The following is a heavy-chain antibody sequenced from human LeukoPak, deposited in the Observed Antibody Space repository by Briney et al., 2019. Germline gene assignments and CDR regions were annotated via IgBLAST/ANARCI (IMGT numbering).Heavy chain of an antibody. CDR2: ISYHGSSQ. CDR3: ARAGPNDHRFDY. J-gene: IGHJ4*02. Sequence: GGSLRLSCAASGFTITSYAMHWVRQAPGKRLEWVAVISYHGSSQYYADSVKGRFTISRDTLKNTLYLQMFSLRPEDTSIYYCARAGPNDHRFDYWGQGTLVTVSS. D-gene: IGHD1-1*01. V-gene: IGHV3-30-3*01. CDR1: GFTITSYA.